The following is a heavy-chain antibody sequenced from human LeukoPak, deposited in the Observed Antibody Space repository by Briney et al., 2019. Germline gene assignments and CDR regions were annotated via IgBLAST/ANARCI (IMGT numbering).Heavy chain of an antibody. Sequence: SETLSLTCAVYGGSFSGYYWSWIRQPPGKGLEWIGEINHSGSTNYNPSLKSRVTISVDTSKNQFSLKLSSVTAADTAVYYCAGYSRYYDFWSGYYFDYWGQGTLVTVSS. CDR3: AGYSRYYDFWSGYYFDY. D-gene: IGHD3-3*01. CDR2: INHSGST. V-gene: IGHV4-34*01. CDR1: GGSFSGYY. J-gene: IGHJ4*02.